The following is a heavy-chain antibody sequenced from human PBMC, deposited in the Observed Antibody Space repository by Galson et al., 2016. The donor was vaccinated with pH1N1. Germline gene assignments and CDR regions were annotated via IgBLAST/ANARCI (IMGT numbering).Heavy chain of an antibody. J-gene: IGHJ4*02. CDR2: LRFDGTTT. Sequence: LRLSCAASGFSLSSNSMHWVRQSPGKGLVWVSRLRFDGTTTTYADSVKGRFTVSRDSAKNTLYLQMDSLRADDTAVYYCVSGTTAWSGFDYWGPGTLVTVSS. CDR3: VSGTTAWSGFDY. V-gene: IGHV3-74*01. CDR1: GFSLSSNS. D-gene: IGHD1-1*01.